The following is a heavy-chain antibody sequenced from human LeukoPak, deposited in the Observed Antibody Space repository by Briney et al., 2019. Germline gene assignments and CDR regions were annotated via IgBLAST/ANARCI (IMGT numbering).Heavy chain of an antibody. J-gene: IGHJ6*03. V-gene: IGHV4-59*01. CDR3: ARGDGYNSYYYYYYMDV. Sequence: SETLSLTCTVSGGSISSYYWIWIRQPPGKGLEWIGYIYYSGSPNYNPSLKSRVTISVDTSKNQFSLKLSSVTAADTAVYYCARGDGYNSYYYYYYMDVWGKGTTVTVSS. CDR2: IYYSGSP. D-gene: IGHD5-24*01. CDR1: GGSISSYY.